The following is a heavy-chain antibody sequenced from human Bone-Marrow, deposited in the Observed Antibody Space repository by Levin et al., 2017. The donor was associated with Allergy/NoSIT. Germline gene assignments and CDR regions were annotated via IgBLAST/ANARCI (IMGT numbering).Heavy chain of an antibody. J-gene: IGHJ4*02. CDR1: GFTLSTFS. V-gene: IGHV3-48*04. CDR2: ISTSGTTI. CDR3: ARRHGDYVGSFEY. D-gene: IGHD4-17*01. Sequence: ASVKVSCAASGFTLSTFSMNWVRQAPGKGLEWVSYISTSGTTISYADSVKGRFTISRDNARNSLFLQMNSLRVEDTAVYYCARRHGDYVGSFEYWGQGTLVTVSS.